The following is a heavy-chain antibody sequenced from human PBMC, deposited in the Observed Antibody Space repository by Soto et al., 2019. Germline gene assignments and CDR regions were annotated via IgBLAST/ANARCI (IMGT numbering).Heavy chain of an antibody. CDR3: VSDGADWGYGSWSFEL. CDR1: GFTFSSYW. D-gene: IGHD4-17*01. J-gene: IGHJ2*01. Sequence: GGSLRLSCAASGFTFSSYWMHWVRQAPGKGLVWVSRINSDGSSTSYADSVKGRFTISRDNAKNTLYLQMNSLRAEDTAVYYCVSDGADWGYGSWSFELWGHGTLVTVSS. CDR2: INSDGSST. V-gene: IGHV3-74*01.